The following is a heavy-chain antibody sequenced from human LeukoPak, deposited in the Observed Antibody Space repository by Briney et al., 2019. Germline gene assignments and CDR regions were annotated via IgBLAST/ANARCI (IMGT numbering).Heavy chain of an antibody. V-gene: IGHV3-48*03. CDR1: GFTFSSYA. Sequence: GGSLRLSCAASGFTFSSYAMNWVRQAPGKGLEWVSYISSTGTTMYYAGSVRGRFTISRDNAKNSLYLQMNSLRAEDTAVYYCARGVYWGQGTLVTVSS. J-gene: IGHJ4*02. CDR3: ARGVY. CDR2: ISSTGTTM.